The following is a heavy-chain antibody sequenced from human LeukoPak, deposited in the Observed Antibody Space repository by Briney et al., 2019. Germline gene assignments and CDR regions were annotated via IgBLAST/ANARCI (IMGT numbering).Heavy chain of an antibody. V-gene: IGHV5-51*01. D-gene: IGHD2-2*01. CDR3: ARREGGSYCSSTSCPFDI. CDR2: IYPGDSDT. CDR1: GYSFTSYW. Sequence: GESLKISCKGSGYSFTSYWIGWVRQMPGKGLEWMGIIYPGDSDTRYSPSFQGQVTISADKSISTAYLQWSSLKASDTAMYYCARREGGSYCSSTSCPFDIWGQGTMVTVSS. J-gene: IGHJ3*02.